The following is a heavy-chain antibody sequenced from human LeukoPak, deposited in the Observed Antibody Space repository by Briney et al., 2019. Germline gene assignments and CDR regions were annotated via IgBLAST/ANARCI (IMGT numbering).Heavy chain of an antibody. D-gene: IGHD2-15*01. Sequence: PSETLSLTCTVSGGSISSSSYYWGWIRQPPGKGLEWIGSIYYSGSTYYNPSLKSRVTISVDTSKNQFSLKLSSVTAADTAVYYCARVVRLVSCSGGSCPFDYWGQGTLVTVSS. V-gene: IGHV4-39*07. CDR2: IYYSGST. J-gene: IGHJ4*02. CDR3: ARVVRLVSCSGGSCPFDY. CDR1: GGSISSSSYY.